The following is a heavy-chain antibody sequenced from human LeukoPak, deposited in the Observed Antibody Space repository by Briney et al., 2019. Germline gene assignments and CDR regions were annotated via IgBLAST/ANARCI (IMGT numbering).Heavy chain of an antibody. J-gene: IGHJ4*02. V-gene: IGHV3-7*03. CDR1: GFTFSSYW. CDR2: IKQDGSEK. D-gene: IGHD3-22*01. Sequence: GGSLRLSCAASGFTFSSYWMSWVRQAPGKGLEWEANIKQDGSEKYYVDSVKGRFTISRDNAKNSLYLQMNSLRAEDTAVYYCAREEYYYDSSGYYADDYWGQGTLVTVSS. CDR3: AREEYYYDSSGYYADDY.